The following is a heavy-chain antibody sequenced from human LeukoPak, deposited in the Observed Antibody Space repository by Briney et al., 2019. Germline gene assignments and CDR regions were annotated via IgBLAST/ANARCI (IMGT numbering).Heavy chain of an antibody. CDR3: ARVRGSTPKYYYYYGMDV. CDR1: GFTVSSNY. J-gene: IGHJ6*02. CDR2: IYSGGST. Sequence: PGGSLRLSCAASGFTVSSNYMSWVRQAPGKGLEWVSVIYSGGSTYYADSVKGRFTISRDNSKNTLYLQMNSLRAEDTAVYYCARVRGSTPKYYYYYGMDVWGQGTTVTVSS. V-gene: IGHV3-66*01. D-gene: IGHD2-2*01.